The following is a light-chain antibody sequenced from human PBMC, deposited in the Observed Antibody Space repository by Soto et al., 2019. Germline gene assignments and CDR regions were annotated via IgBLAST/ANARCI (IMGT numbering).Light chain of an antibody. J-gene: IGKJ5*01. CDR2: DSS. V-gene: IGKV3-11*02. CDR3: QHRGES. Sequence: EIVMTQSPATLSLSPGERATLSCTASQGISTYIAWYQQKPGQPPRLLMFDSSRRATGIPPRFSGGGFGREFTLTISSLQLEDFAVYYCQHRGESFGQGTRLEIK. CDR1: QGISTY.